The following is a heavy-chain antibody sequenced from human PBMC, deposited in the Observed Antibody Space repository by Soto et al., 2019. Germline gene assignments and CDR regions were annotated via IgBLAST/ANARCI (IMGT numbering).Heavy chain of an antibody. J-gene: IGHJ4*02. CDR1: GFIISGAW. D-gene: IGHD1-26*01. V-gene: IGHV3-15*07. CDR3: TAWSVEGY. CDR2: IKTKAHGETP. Sequence: EVQLVESGGGLVKPGGSLRLSCAASGFIISGAWMNWVRQAPGKGLEWVGRIKTKAHGETPDYAAPVKGRFTISRDDSENTLSLQMSSLKIEDTAVYFCTAWSVEGYWGQWTLVTVSS.